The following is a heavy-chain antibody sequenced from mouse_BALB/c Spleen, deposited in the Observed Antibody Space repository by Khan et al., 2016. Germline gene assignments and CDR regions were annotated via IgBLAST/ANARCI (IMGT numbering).Heavy chain of an antibody. Sequence: EVQLVESGPGLVKPSQSLSLTCTVTGYSITSDYAWNWIRQFPGNRLEWMGYISYSGSTSYNPSLKSRISITRATSKTQFFLQLNSVTSEDTATYYCSRSDYGDKDAMDYWGQGTSVTVSS. CDR2: ISYSGST. CDR3: SRSDYGDKDAMDY. D-gene: IGHD1-1*01. J-gene: IGHJ4*01. V-gene: IGHV3-2*02. CDR1: GYSITSDYA.